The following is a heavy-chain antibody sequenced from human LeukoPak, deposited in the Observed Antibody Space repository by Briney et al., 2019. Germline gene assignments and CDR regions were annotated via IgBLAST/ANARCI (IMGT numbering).Heavy chain of an antibody. D-gene: IGHD4-11*01. CDR1: GFTFSSYS. V-gene: IGHV3-21*01. CDR3: ARVPTLTIDLFDP. J-gene: IGHJ5*02. CDR2: ISSSSSYI. Sequence: PGGSLRLSCAASGFTFSSYSMNWVRQAPGKGLEWVSSISSSSSYIYYADSVKGRFTISRDNAKNSLYLQMNSLRAEDTAVYYCARVPTLTIDLFDPWGQGTLVTVSS.